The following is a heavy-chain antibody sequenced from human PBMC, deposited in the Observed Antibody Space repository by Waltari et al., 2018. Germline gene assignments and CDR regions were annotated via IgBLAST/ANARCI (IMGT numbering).Heavy chain of an antibody. V-gene: IGHV3-23*01. CDR2: NSGTGGST. Sequence: EVQLLESGGGLVQPGGSLRLSCAASGFTFSSYAMSWVRQAPGKGLEWVSDNSGTGGSTYYADSVKGRFTISRDNSKNTLYLQMNSLRAEDTAVYYCAKDGDYYDSSGHFDYWGQGTLVTVSS. J-gene: IGHJ4*02. CDR3: AKDGDYYDSSGHFDY. CDR1: GFTFSSYA. D-gene: IGHD3-22*01.